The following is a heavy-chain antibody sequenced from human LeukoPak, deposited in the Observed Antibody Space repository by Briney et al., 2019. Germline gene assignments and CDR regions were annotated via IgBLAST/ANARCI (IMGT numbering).Heavy chain of an antibody. J-gene: IGHJ3*01. CDR2: IFYSGTT. V-gene: IGHV4-59*01. Sequence: SETLSLTCSVFLGSISPSYGSWLRQPPGKGLEWIGYIFYSGTTSYNPSLKSHVTISIDTSKNQFSLKLSSVTAADTAVYYCPTGPRDGRSYYDALHSWCEGTVVTVSS. D-gene: IGHD3-10*01. CDR1: LGSISPSY. CDR3: PTGPRDGRSYYDALHS.